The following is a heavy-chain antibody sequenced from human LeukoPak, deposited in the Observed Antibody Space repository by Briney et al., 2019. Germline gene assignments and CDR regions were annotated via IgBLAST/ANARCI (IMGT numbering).Heavy chain of an antibody. CDR2: ITTTGDRI. Sequence: PGGSLRLSCEASGFTFSNYEMNWVRQAPGKGLEWIPYITTTGDRIQYADSVKGRFTISRDNAKNSLYLEMNSLRAEDTGVYFCARDTKDYWGQGTLVVVSS. J-gene: IGHJ4*02. CDR1: GFTFSNYE. V-gene: IGHV3-48*03. D-gene: IGHD2-2*01. CDR3: ARDTKDY.